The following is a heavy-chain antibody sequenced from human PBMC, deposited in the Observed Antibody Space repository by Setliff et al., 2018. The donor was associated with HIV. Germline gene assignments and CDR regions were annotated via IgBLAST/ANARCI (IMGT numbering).Heavy chain of an antibody. Sequence: ETLSLTCTVSGDSIITYYWTWIRQPPGKGLEWIGYIHHSGSSDYTPSLRSRVTILVDSSRNQFSLGLSSVTAADTAVYYCARHRYYDILFDPWGQGTLVTVSS. J-gene: IGHJ5*02. CDR3: ARHRYYDILFDP. V-gene: IGHV4-59*08. CDR1: GDSIITYY. D-gene: IGHD3-9*01. CDR2: IHHSGSS.